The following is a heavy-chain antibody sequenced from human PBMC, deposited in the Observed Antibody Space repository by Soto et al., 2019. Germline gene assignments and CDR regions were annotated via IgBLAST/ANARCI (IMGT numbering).Heavy chain of an antibody. CDR1: GFSFRSYS. Sequence: EVQLEESGGGLVQPGGSLRLSCAASGFSFRSYSMNWVRQAPGKGLEWLSDISSSSYTIYYADSVKGRFTISRDNAKNSLYLKMDSLRAEETAVYYCARELEYCSNGVCYPYFDSWGQGTLVTVSS. CDR3: ARELEYCSNGVCYPYFDS. CDR2: ISSSSYTI. V-gene: IGHV3-48*04. D-gene: IGHD2-8*01. J-gene: IGHJ4*02.